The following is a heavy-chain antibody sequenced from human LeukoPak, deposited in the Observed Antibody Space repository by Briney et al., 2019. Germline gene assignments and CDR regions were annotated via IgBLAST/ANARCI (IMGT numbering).Heavy chain of an antibody. J-gene: IGHJ4*02. V-gene: IGHV4-59*01. Sequence: SETLSLTCAVYGVSFSGYYWSWIRQPPGKGLEWIGYIYYSGSTNYNPSLKSRVTISVDTSKNQFSLKLSSVTAADTAVYYCARGYCSGGSCYFDYWGQGTLVTVSS. CDR1: GVSFSGYY. D-gene: IGHD2-15*01. CDR3: ARGYCSGGSCYFDY. CDR2: IYYSGST.